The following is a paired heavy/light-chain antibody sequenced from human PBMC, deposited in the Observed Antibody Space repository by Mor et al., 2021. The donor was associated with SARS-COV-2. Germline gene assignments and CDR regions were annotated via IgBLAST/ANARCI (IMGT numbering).Light chain of an antibody. Sequence: QSALTQPPSASGSPGQAVTISCTGTSSDVGGYNYVSWYQHHPGKAPKLMIYEVNKRPSGVPDRFSGSKSGNTASLTVSGLQAEDEADYYCTSFAGSNIFFGGGTKLTVL. CDR3: TSFAGSNIF. CDR2: EVN. CDR1: SSDVGGYNY. V-gene: IGLV2-8*01. J-gene: IGLJ2*01.
Heavy chain of an antibody. Sequence: EVQLVESGGGLVQPGGSLRLSCAASGFTFSSHSMHWVRQAPGKGLEWISFIDNGRTIFYADSVKGRFTISRDNAKNSLYLQMSSLRDEDTAVYYCARDGMRGYDCDYWGQGTQVTVSS. CDR1: GFTFSSHS. CDR2: IDNGRTI. CDR3: ARDGMRGYDCDY. D-gene: IGHD5-12*01. V-gene: IGHV3-48*02. J-gene: IGHJ4*02.